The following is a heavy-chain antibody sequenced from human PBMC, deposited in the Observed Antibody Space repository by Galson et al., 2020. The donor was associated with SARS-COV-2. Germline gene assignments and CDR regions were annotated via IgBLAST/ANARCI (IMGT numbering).Heavy chain of an antibody. CDR1: GFTFDDYA. CDR3: AKGGLYVWGSYDAFDI. J-gene: IGHJ3*02. CDR2: ISWNSGSI. Sequence: GGSLRLSCAASGFTFDDYAMHWVRQAPGKGLEWVSGISWNSGSIGYADSVKGRFTISRDNAKNSLYLQMNSLRAEDMALYYCAKGGLYVWGSYDAFDIWGQGTMVTVSS. V-gene: IGHV3-9*03. D-gene: IGHD3-16*01.